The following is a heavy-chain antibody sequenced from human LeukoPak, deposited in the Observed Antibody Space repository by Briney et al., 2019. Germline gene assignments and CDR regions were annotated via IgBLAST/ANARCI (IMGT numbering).Heavy chain of an antibody. CDR1: GFSIYTYT. CDR3: AKGLERESRLDS. CDR2: IRNSDGMT. Sequence: GGSLRLSCDASGFSIYTYTMYWVRQAPGQGLEWVSGIRNSDGMTYYADSVRGRFTISTDNSKNTLYLQMNSLRTEDTALYYCAKGLERESRLDSWGQGTLVTVSS. J-gene: IGHJ4*02. V-gene: IGHV3-23*01. D-gene: IGHD1-1*01.